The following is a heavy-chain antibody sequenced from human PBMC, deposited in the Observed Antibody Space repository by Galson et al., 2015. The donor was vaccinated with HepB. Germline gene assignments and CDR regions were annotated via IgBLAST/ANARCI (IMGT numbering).Heavy chain of an antibody. CDR3: TTSPRLTTPRDY. D-gene: IGHD1-1*01. Sequence: SLRLSCAASGFTFSNAWMSWVRQAPGKGLEWVGRIKSKTDGGTTDYAAPVKGRFTISRDDSKNTLYLQMNSLKTEDTAVYYCTTSPRLTTPRDYWGQGTLVTVSS. V-gene: IGHV3-15*01. CDR2: IKSKTDGGTT. CDR1: GFTFSNAW. J-gene: IGHJ4*02.